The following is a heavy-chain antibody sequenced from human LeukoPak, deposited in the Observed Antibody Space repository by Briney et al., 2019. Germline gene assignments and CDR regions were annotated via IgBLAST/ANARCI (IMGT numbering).Heavy chain of an antibody. CDR2: IKQDGSEK. CDR1: GFTFSSYW. D-gene: IGHD2-15*01. CDR3: ARGGHIVVVVAAVYYFDY. Sequence: GGSLRLSCAASGFTFSSYWMSWVRQAPGKGLEWVANIKQDGSEKYYVDSVKGRFTISRDNAKNSLYLQMNSLRAEDTAVYYCARGGHIVVVVAAVYYFDYWGQGTLVTVSS. V-gene: IGHV3-7*01. J-gene: IGHJ4*02.